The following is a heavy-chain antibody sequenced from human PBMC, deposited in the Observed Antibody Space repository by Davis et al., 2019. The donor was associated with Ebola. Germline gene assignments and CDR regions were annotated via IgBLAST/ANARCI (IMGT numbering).Heavy chain of an antibody. CDR1: GFTFSTYA. CDR2: ISSGGGAP. D-gene: IGHD2-2*01. CDR3: ATSRAVVSLFYAFDV. J-gene: IGHJ3*01. V-gene: IGHV3-23*01. Sequence: GESLKISCAASGFTFSTYAMGWVRQAPGKGLEWVSDISSGGGAPFYTDSVKGRFTISRDSSKNTLHLQMHSLRAEDTALYYCATSRAVVSLFYAFDVWGRGTMVTVSS.